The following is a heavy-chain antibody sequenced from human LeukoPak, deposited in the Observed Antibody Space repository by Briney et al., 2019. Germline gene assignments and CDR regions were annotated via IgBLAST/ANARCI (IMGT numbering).Heavy chain of an antibody. Sequence: PGGSVRLFCVASGFTFSSYWMHWVRQDPRKGLVWVSRINGDGRNINYADSVRGRFTISRDNAKNTLYLQMNSLRAEDTAVYYCARGFGEKWLTRSGSDFSWGQGTLVTVSS. CDR3: ARGFGEKWLTRSGSDFS. D-gene: IGHD1-26*01. J-gene: IGHJ5*02. CDR2: INGDGRNI. CDR1: GFTFSSYW. V-gene: IGHV3-74*01.